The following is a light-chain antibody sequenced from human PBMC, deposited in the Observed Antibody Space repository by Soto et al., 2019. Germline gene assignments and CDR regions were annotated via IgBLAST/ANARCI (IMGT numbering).Light chain of an antibody. CDR3: QHYNSYSEA. Sequence: EIVLTQSPVTLSLSPGERATLSCRASRSFASSYLGWYQQKPGQAPRLLIYAASTRATGIPDRFSGSGSATDFTLTISRLEPDDFATYYCQHYNSYSEAFGQGTKVELK. J-gene: IGKJ1*01. V-gene: IGKV3-20*01. CDR1: RSFASSY. CDR2: AAS.